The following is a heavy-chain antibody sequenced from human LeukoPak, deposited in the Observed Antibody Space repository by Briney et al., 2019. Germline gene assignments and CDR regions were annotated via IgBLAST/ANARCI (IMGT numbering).Heavy chain of an antibody. V-gene: IGHV4-30-2*01. CDR2: IYHSGST. CDR1: GGSISSGGYY. J-gene: IGHJ4*02. D-gene: IGHD3-3*01. Sequence: SETLSLTCTVSGGSISSGGYYWSWIRQPPGKGLEWIGYIYHSGSTYYNPSLKSRVTISVDRSKNQFSLKLSSVTAADTAVYYCARDQIIDYYDFWSGYYYWGQGTLVTVSS. CDR3: ARDQIIDYYDFWSGYYY.